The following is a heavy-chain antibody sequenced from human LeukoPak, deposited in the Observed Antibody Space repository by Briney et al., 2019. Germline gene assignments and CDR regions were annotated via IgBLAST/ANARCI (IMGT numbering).Heavy chain of an antibody. CDR1: GGSISSGSYY. V-gene: IGHV4-61*02. CDR2: IYTSGST. Sequence: SETLSLTCTVSGGSISSGSYYWSWIRQPAGKGLEWIGRIYTSGSTNYNPSLKSRVTISVDTSKNQFSLKLSSVTAADTAVYYCARDSTPSGNFDYWGQGTLVTVSS. D-gene: IGHD6-25*01. CDR3: ARDSTPSGNFDY. J-gene: IGHJ4*02.